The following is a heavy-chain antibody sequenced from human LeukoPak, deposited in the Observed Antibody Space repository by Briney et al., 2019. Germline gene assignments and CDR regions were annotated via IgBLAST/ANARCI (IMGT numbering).Heavy chain of an antibody. J-gene: IGHJ5*02. CDR3: AGVRCSSTSCYADNWFDP. CDR1: GGSFSGYY. V-gene: IGHV4-34*01. CDR2: INHSGST. Sequence: SETLSLTCAVYGGSFSGYYWSWIRQPPGKGLEWIGEINHSGSTNYNPSLKSRVTISVDTSKNQFSLKLSSVTAADTAVYYCAGVRCSSTSCYADNWFDPWGQGTLVTVSS. D-gene: IGHD2-2*01.